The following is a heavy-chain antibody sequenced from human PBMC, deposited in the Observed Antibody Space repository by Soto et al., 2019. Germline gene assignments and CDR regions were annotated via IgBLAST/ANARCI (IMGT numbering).Heavy chain of an antibody. CDR3: AKSGQPPYYYYGLDV. J-gene: IGHJ6*02. CDR2: ISAHNGNT. Sequence: ASVKVSCKASGYTFTSYGITWVRQAPGQGLEWMGWISAHNGNTNYAQKLQDRVSMTIDTFTGTAYMELRSLTSDDTAIYYCAKSGQPPYYYYGLDVWGQGTKVTVSS. V-gene: IGHV1-18*01. CDR1: GYTFTSYG. D-gene: IGHD3-3*01.